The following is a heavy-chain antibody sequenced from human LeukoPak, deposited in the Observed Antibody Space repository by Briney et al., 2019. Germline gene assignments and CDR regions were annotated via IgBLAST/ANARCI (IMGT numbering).Heavy chain of an antibody. D-gene: IGHD4-11*01. CDR3: VRDLHYSRLDY. V-gene: IGHV3-7*01. Sequence: AGGSLRLSCAVSGLSFSTSWKDWVRQAPGKGLEWVASINPDESEKYSAGSVKGRFTISRDNAKNSLFLQMENLRVEDTAFYYCVRDLHYSRLDYWGQGMLVAVSS. J-gene: IGHJ4*02. CDR1: GLSFSTSW. CDR2: INPDESEK.